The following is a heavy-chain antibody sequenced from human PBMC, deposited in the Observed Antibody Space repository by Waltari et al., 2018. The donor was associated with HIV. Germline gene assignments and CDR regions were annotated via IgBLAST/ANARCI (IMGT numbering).Heavy chain of an antibody. Sequence: EVQLVESGGGLVKPGGSLRLSCAASGFTFSSYSMNWVRQAPGKGLEWVSSISSSSSYIYYADSVKGRFTISRDNAKNSLYLQMNSLRAEDTAVYYCARDGGLADAFDIWGQGTMVTVSS. CDR3: ARDGGLADAFDI. D-gene: IGHD3-16*01. CDR2: ISSSSSYI. J-gene: IGHJ3*02. V-gene: IGHV3-21*01. CDR1: GFTFSSYS.